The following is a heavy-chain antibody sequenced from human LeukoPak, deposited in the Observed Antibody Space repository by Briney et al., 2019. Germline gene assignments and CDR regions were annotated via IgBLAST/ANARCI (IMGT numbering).Heavy chain of an antibody. J-gene: IGHJ4*02. CDR1: GFTLSNYG. CDR2: IRYDGSKK. CDR3: ARTGDTERFDY. D-gene: IGHD5-18*01. Sequence: GGSLRLSCAASGFTLSNYGMHWVRQAPGKGLEWVALIRYDGSKKDYADSVKGRFTISRDNSKNTLHLQMNSLRAEDTAVYYCARTGDTERFDYWGQGTLVTVSS. V-gene: IGHV3-33*01.